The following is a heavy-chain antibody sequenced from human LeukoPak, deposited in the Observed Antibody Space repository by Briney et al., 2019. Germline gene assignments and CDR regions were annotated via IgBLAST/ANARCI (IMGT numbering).Heavy chain of an antibody. Sequence: SETLSLTCTVSGGSISSYYWSWIRQPPGKGVEWIGYIYYSGSTNYNPSLKSRVTISVDTSKNQFSLKLSSVTAADTAVYYCARLWSSGRYFDYWGQGTLVTVS. CDR3: ARLWSSGRYFDY. J-gene: IGHJ4*02. D-gene: IGHD6-19*01. V-gene: IGHV4-59*08. CDR1: GGSISSYY. CDR2: IYYSGST.